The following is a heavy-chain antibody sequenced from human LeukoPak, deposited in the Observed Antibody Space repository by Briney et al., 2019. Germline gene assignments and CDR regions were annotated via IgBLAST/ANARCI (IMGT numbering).Heavy chain of an antibody. Sequence: ASVKVSCKASGYTFTSYGIGWVRQAPGQGLEWMGWISAYNGSTNYAQKLQGRVTMTTDTSTSTAYMELRSLRSDDTAVYYCARDPYDFWSGYSFDYWGQGTLVTVSS. CDR3: ARDPYDFWSGYSFDY. CDR2: ISAYNGST. CDR1: GYTFTSYG. J-gene: IGHJ4*02. V-gene: IGHV1-18*01. D-gene: IGHD3-3*01.